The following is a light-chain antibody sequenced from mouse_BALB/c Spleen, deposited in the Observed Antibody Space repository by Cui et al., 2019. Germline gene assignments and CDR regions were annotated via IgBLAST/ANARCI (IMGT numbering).Light chain of an antibody. Sequence: QIVLTQSPAIMSASPGEKVTITCSASSSVSYMHWFQQKPGTSPKLWIYSTSNLASGVPARFSGSGSGPSYSLTISRMEAEDAATYYCQQRSSYPPTFGAGTKLELK. CDR3: QQRSSYPPT. V-gene: IGKV4-57*01. CDR2: STS. J-gene: IGKJ5*01. CDR1: SSVSY.